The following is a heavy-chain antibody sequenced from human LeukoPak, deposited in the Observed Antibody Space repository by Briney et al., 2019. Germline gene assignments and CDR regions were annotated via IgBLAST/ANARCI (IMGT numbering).Heavy chain of an antibody. V-gene: IGHV3-30*18. CDR1: GFTVSSYG. D-gene: IGHD1-1*01. J-gene: IGHJ4*02. Sequence: PGGSLRLSCAASGFTVSSYGMHWVRQAPGKGLEWVAVISYDGSNKYYADSVKGRFTISRDNSKNTLYLQMNSLRAEDTAVYYCAKYSELWNDIDYWGQGTLVTVSS. CDR3: AKYSELWNDIDY. CDR2: ISYDGSNK.